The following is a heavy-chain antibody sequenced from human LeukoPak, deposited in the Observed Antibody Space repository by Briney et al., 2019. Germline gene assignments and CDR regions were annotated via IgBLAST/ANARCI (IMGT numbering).Heavy chain of an antibody. CDR1: GFIISNYA. D-gene: IGHD6-13*01. Sequence: GGSLRLSCSASGFIISNYAMHWVRQAPGKGLEYASGISANGGSTYYADSVKGRFTISRDNSKNTLYLQMSSLRTEDTAIYHCVKDLYKGDSSSWYYFDYWGQGTLVTVSS. V-gene: IGHV3-64D*06. J-gene: IGHJ4*02. CDR3: VKDLYKGDSSSWYYFDY. CDR2: ISANGGST.